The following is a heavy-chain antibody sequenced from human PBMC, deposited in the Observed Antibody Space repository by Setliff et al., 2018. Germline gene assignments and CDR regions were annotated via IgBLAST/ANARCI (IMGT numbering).Heavy chain of an antibody. J-gene: IGHJ3*02. D-gene: IGHD2-2*01. Sequence: ASVKVSCKASGYTFSNYGISWVRQAPGQGLEWMGWISAYNGYIIYAQKLQGRVTMTTDTSTSTAYMEVRSLRSDDTAVYYCARAPGTVVVPASRSAFDMWGQGTMVTVSS. V-gene: IGHV1-18*01. CDR1: GYTFSNYG. CDR3: ARAPGTVVVPASRSAFDM. CDR2: ISAYNGYI.